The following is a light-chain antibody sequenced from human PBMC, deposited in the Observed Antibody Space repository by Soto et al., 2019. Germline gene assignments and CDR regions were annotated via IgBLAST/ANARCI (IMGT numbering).Light chain of an antibody. V-gene: IGKV3-11*01. Sequence: EVVLTQSPATLSLSPGERATLSCRASQSISIYLAWYQQKPGQAPRLLIYDASNRATGIPARFSGSGSGTDFTPTISSLEPEDFAVYYCQQRVTWPPLTFGGGTKVEIK. J-gene: IGKJ4*01. CDR3: QQRVTWPPLT. CDR1: QSISIY. CDR2: DAS.